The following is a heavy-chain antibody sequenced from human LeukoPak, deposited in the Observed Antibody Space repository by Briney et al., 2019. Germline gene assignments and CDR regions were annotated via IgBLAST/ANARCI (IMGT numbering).Heavy chain of an antibody. Sequence: SHTLSLTCSISGDSVSSNSASWSWIRQSPSRGLEWLGRTYFRSKWYNDYAVSVKSRIIINADTTKNHFSLQLNSVTPEDTAVYFCARNEIGTTYDAFGIWGQGTMVTVSS. CDR1: GDSVSSNSAS. V-gene: IGHV6-1*01. D-gene: IGHD1-1*01. CDR2: TYFRSKWYN. J-gene: IGHJ3*02. CDR3: ARNEIGTTYDAFGI.